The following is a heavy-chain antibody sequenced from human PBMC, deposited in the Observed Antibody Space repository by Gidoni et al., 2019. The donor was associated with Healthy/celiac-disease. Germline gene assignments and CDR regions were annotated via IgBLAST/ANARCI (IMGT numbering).Heavy chain of an antibody. CDR1: GGSISSYY. J-gene: IGHJ3*02. Sequence: QVQPQASGPGLVKPSVILPLTCTASGGSISSYYWSWTRQPARKGLEWIGRIYTSGSTNYNPSLKSRVTMSVDTSKNQFSLKLSAVTAADTAVYYCGGSGYRGAFDIWGQGTMVTVSS. D-gene: IGHD2-2*02. CDR2: IYTSGST. CDR3: GGSGYRGAFDI. V-gene: IGHV4-4*07.